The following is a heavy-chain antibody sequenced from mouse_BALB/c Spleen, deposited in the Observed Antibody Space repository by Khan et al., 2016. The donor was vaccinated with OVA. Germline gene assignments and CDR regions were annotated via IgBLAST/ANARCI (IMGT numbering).Heavy chain of an antibody. CDR1: GFTFTDYY. Sequence: QVQLLQPGAELVRPGASVKLSCTASGFTFTDYYINWVKQRPGQGLEWIGEIYPGSGDTYYHERFKGKATLTAAKSSSTAYMQHSSLTSEAAAVYFCARRNYFGYTVAYWGQGTLVTVSA. V-gene: IGHV1-77*01. CDR3: ARRNYFGYTVAY. CDR2: IYPGSGDT. J-gene: IGHJ3*01. D-gene: IGHD1-2*01.